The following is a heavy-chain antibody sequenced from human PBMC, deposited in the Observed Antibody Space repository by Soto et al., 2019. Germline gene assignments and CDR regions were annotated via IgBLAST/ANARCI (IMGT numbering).Heavy chain of an antibody. CDR1: GYTFTGYY. CDR2: INPNSGGT. D-gene: IGHD2-15*01. Sequence: ASVKVSCKASGYTFTGYYMHWVRQAPGQGLEWMGWINPNSGGTNYAQKFQGWVTMTRDTSISTAYMELSRLRSEDTAVYYCASGGPDCSGGSCYSNYWGQGTLVTVSS. J-gene: IGHJ4*02. V-gene: IGHV1-2*04. CDR3: ASGGPDCSGGSCYSNY.